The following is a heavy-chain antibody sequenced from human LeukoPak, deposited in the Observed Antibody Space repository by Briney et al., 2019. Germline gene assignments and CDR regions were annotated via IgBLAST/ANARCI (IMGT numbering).Heavy chain of an antibody. Sequence: ASVKVSCKASGYTFTSYGISWVRQAPGQGLEWMGWISAYNGNTNYAQKLQGRVTMTTDTSTSTAYMELRSLRSDDTAVYYCVPHYDSSGYLDYWAQGPLVTVSS. CDR3: VPHYDSSGYLDY. J-gene: IGHJ4*02. CDR2: ISAYNGNT. V-gene: IGHV1-18*01. D-gene: IGHD3-22*01. CDR1: GYTFTSYG.